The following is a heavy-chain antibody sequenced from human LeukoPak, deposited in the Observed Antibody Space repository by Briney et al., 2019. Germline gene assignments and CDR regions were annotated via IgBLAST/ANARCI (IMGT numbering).Heavy chain of an antibody. D-gene: IGHD5-18*01. CDR2: IKLDGSEK. V-gene: IGHV3-7*03. CDR1: GFTFGKYW. J-gene: IGHJ4*02. Sequence: PGGSLRLSCVASGFTFGKYWMSWVRQAPGKGLEWVANIKLDGSEKNYVDSVKGRFTISRDNTKNSLYLQMNSLRAEDTAVYYCAKVVSGYSYGFGGQGTLVTVSS. CDR3: AKVVSGYSYGF.